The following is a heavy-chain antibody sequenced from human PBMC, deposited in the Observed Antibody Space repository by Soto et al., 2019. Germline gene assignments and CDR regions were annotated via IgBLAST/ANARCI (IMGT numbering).Heavy chain of an antibody. J-gene: IGHJ4*02. CDR1: GYTFTGYY. CDR3: ATPTASGNGPDYFDS. CDR2: INPNSGVT. V-gene: IGHV1-2*02. D-gene: IGHD1-1*01. Sequence: ASVKVSCKASGYTFTGYYMHWVRQAPGQGLEWMGWINPNSGVTNYAQKCQGSVTMTMDTDISTAYMELNRLTSDDTAVYYCATPTASGNGPDYFDSWGQGTLVTVSS.